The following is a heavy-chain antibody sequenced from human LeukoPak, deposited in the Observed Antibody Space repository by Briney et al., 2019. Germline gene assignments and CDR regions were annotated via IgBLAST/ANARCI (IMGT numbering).Heavy chain of an antibody. CDR2: INPSGGST. Sequence: ASVKVSCKASGYTFTSYYMHWVRHAPGQGLEWMGIINPSGGSTSYAQKFQGRVTMTRDTSTSTAYMELSSLRSEDTAVYYCARELIAVAGEGDFGYWGQGTLVTVSS. CDR3: ARELIAVAGEGDFGY. J-gene: IGHJ4*02. V-gene: IGHV1-46*01. CDR1: GYTFTSYY. D-gene: IGHD6-19*01.